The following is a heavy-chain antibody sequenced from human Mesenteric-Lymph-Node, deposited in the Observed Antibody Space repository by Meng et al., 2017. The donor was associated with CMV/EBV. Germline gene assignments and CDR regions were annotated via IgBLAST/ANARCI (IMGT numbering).Heavy chain of an antibody. Sequence: GGSLRLSCAASGFTFDDYGMSWVRQAPGKGLEWVSGINWNGGSTGYVDSVKGRFTISRDNAKNSLYLQMNSLRAEDTALYYCARDGNYYDSSGYNDYWGQGTLVTVSS. CDR2: INWNGGST. V-gene: IGHV3-20*04. D-gene: IGHD3-22*01. CDR1: GFTFDDYG. J-gene: IGHJ4*02. CDR3: ARDGNYYDSSGYNDY.